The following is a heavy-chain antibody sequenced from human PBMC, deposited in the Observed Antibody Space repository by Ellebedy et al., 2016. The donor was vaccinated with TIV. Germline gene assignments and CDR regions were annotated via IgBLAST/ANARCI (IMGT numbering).Heavy chain of an antibody. D-gene: IGHD5-24*01. V-gene: IGHV4-39*01. CDR2: IYYSGST. CDR1: GGSISSSSYY. Sequence: SETLSLXXTVSGGSISSSSYYWGWIRQPPGKGLEWIGRIYYSGSTYYNPSLKSRVTISVDTSKNQFSLKLSSVTAADTAVYYCARHDTGRWLQLREEESDYWGQGTLVTVSS. CDR3: ARHDTGRWLQLREEESDY. J-gene: IGHJ4*02.